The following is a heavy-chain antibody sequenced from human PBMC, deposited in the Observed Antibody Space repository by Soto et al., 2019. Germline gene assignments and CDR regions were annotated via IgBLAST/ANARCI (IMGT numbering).Heavy chain of an antibody. CDR2: FDPEDGET. CDR3: ATLAVHYYGSGSYYSFDP. V-gene: IGHV1-24*01. CDR1: GYTLTELS. D-gene: IGHD3-10*01. J-gene: IGHJ5*02. Sequence: ASVKVSCKVSGYTLTELSMHWVRQAPGKGLEWMGGFDPEDGETIYAQKFQGRVTMTEDTSTDTAYMELSSLRSEDTAVYYCATLAVHYYGSGSYYSFDPWGQGTLVTVSS.